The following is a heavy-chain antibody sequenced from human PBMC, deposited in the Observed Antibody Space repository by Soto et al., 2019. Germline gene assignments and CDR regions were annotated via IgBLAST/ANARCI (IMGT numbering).Heavy chain of an antibody. CDR1: GQSFSGHS. V-gene: IGHV4-34*01. CDR3: ARGSGIVALPGELEDVKYDY. D-gene: IGHD1-1*01. J-gene: IGHJ4*02. Sequence: QVQLQQWGAGLVKPSETLSLSCAVYGQSFSGHSWAWIRQPPGKGLEWNGEINESGSTYYNPSLKSRVTISTDTSNTQFSLKLSSVSAADTAAYFCARGSGIVALPGELEDVKYDYWGQGTLVNVSS. CDR2: INESGST.